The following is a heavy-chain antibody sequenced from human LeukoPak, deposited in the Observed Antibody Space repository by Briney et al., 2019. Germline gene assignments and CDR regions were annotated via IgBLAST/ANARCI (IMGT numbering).Heavy chain of an antibody. CDR1: GISFPCLW. Sequence: ESLKISCKGPGISFPCLWIGWVRPIPGKGFGWRGIIYAGDSDTRYGQSFQGQVTLSANKSISTAYLQWSSLKASDSAMYYGASSQYSSGVGAFDIWGQGTMVTVSS. D-gene: IGHD3-22*01. CDR2: IYAGDSDT. V-gene: IGHV5-51*01. CDR3: ASSQYSSGVGAFDI. J-gene: IGHJ3*02.